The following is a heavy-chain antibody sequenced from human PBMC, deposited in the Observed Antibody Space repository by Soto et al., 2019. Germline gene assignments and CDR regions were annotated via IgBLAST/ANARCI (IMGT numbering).Heavy chain of an antibody. CDR1: GFTFSSYA. V-gene: IGHV3-30-3*01. CDR3: ARDGVWGYYDFWSGYPATHTGRYYYYGMDV. Sequence: SLRLSCAASGFTFSSYALHWVRQAPGKGLEWVAVISYDGSNKYYADSVKGRFTISRDNSKNTLYLQMNSLRAEDTAVYYCARDGVWGYYDFWSGYPATHTGRYYYYGMDVWGQGTTVTVSS. CDR2: ISYDGSNK. J-gene: IGHJ6*02. D-gene: IGHD3-3*01.